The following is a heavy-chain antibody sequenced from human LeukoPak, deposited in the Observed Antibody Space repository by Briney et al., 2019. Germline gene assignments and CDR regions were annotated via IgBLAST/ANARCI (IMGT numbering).Heavy chain of an antibody. Sequence: ASVKVPCKASGYTFSSYHVHWVRQAPGQGLELMGKITPSDGSTTYAQNFQDRVIMTRDTSSSTVYMQLSSLRSEDTAVYYCARDSYGSDYWGQGTLVTVSS. J-gene: IGHJ4*02. CDR2: ITPSDGST. V-gene: IGHV1-46*01. CDR1: GYTFSSYH. D-gene: IGHD5-18*01. CDR3: ARDSYGSDY.